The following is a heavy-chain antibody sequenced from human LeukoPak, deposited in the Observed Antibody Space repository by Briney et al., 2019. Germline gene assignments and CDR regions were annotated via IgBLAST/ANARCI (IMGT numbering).Heavy chain of an antibody. J-gene: IGHJ4*02. CDR1: GFTFSNYW. CDR3: ARKPDYYGADY. V-gene: IGHV3-74*01. D-gene: IGHD3-10*01. CDR2: IKGDGGSP. Sequence: GGSLRLSCAASGFTFSNYWMHWVRQAPGKGLVWVSRIKGDGGSPTYADSVKGRFTIFRDNAKHTLYLQMNSLRAEDTAVYYCARKPDYYGADYWGQGTLVTVSS.